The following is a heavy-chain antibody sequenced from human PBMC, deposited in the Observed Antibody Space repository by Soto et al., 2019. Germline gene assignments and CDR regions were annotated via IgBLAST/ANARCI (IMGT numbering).Heavy chain of an antibody. CDR1: GVAFSFYS. V-gene: IGHV3-23*01. J-gene: IGHJ4*02. CDR2: ISGNGATT. D-gene: IGHD6-19*01. CDR3: AKDRGGFTSGWEFFDF. Sequence: EVALLESWGGLVQPGGSLRLSCEVSGVAFSFYSMSWVRQAPGKGLEWVASISGNGATTYYAASGKGRFTFSRDNSKNTVHLQMNSLRGEDTAVYYCAKDRGGFTSGWEFFDFWGQGTLVTVSS.